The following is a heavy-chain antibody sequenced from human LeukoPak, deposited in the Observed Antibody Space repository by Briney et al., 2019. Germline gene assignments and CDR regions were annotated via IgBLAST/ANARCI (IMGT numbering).Heavy chain of an antibody. Sequence: ASVKVSCKASGYTFASYDINWVRQATGQGLEWMGWMNPNSGNTGYAQKFQGRVTMTRNTSISTAYMELSSLRSEDTAVYYCARQYSRYTPPLGYWGQGTLVTVSS. CDR2: MNPNSGNT. D-gene: IGHD2-2*02. J-gene: IGHJ4*02. V-gene: IGHV1-8*01. CDR1: GYTFASYD. CDR3: ARQYSRYTPPLGY.